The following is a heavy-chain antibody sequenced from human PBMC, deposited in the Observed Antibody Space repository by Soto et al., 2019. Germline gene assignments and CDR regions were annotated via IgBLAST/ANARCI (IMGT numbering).Heavy chain of an antibody. CDR1: GFTFSSYA. J-gene: IGHJ4*02. CDR3: ARDRGYSGYDREVSDF. V-gene: IGHV3-23*01. Sequence: EVQLLQSGGGLVQPGGSLRLSCVASGFTFSSYAMNWVRQAPGKGPEWVSSISATGGSAYYADSVKGRFTISRDNSKNTLYLQMDSLRADDTAVYYCARDRGYSGYDREVSDFWGQGTLVTVSS. CDR2: ISATGGSA. D-gene: IGHD5-12*01.